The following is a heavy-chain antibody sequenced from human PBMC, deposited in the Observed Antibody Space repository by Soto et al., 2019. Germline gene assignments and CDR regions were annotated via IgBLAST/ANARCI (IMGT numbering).Heavy chain of an antibody. CDR1: GFTFSSQT. Sequence: EVQLLESGGGLVQPGGSLRLSCAASGFTFSSQTMSWVRQAPGKGLEWVSVISSSGSTSYTDSVEGRFTISKDSSKNTLYLQLNSLIVEGTAVYYCAKGARDVDSWGQGTLVTVSS. J-gene: IGHJ4*02. V-gene: IGHV3-23*01. CDR3: AKGARDVDS. D-gene: IGHD5-12*01. CDR2: ISSSGST.